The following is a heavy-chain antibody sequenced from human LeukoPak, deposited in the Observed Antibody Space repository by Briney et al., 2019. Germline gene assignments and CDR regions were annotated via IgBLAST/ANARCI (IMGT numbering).Heavy chain of an antibody. CDR2: ISTYNYNT. J-gene: IGHJ4*02. V-gene: IGHV1-18*01. D-gene: IGHD2-2*01. CDR3: ARLGYCSGTSCYATSHFDY. CDR1: GYTFTSYG. Sequence: ASVKVSCKTSGYTFTSYGVSWVRQAPGQRLGWMGWISTYNYNTYFAQKFRGRITLTKDTSTSTVYMELSSLRSEDTAVYYCARLGYCSGTSCYATSHFDYWGQGTLVTVSS.